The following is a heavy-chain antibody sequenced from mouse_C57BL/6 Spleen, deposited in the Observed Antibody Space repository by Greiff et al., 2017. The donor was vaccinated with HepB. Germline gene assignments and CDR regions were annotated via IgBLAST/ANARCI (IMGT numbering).Heavy chain of an antibody. D-gene: IGHD2-3*01. CDR2: IDPANGNT. V-gene: IGHV14-3*01. CDR1: GFNIKNTY. J-gene: IGHJ4*01. Sequence: EVKLVESVAELVRPGASVKLSCTASGFNIKNTYMHWVKQRPEQGLEWIGRIDPANGNTKYAPKFQGKATITADTSSNTAYLQLSSLTSEDTAIYYCARGLLRGYYYAMDYWGQGTSVTVSS. CDR3: ARGLLRGYYYAMDY.